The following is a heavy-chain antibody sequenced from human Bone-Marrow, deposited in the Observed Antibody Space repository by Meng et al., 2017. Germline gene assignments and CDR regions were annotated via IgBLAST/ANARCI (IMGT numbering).Heavy chain of an antibody. V-gene: IGHV4-4*02. CDR1: GGSISSSNW. CDR2: IYHSGST. J-gene: IGHJ2*01. Sequence: QVQLQESGPGLVKPSGTLSLPFAVAGGSISSSNWWSWVRQPPGKGLEWIGEIYHSGSTNYTPSIKSRVTISVDKSKNQFSLKLSSVTAADTAVYYCARVRVEYWYFDLWGRGTLVTVSS. CDR3: ARVRVEYWYFDL.